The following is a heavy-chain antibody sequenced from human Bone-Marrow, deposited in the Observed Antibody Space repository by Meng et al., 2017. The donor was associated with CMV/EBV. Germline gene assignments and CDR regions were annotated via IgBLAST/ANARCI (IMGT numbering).Heavy chain of an antibody. CDR2: IRYDGTYE. D-gene: IGHD4-11*01. V-gene: IGHV3-30*02. J-gene: IGHJ6*02. Sequence: GGSLRLSCAASGFTFSSYGMHWVRKAPGKGLEWVTFIRYDGTYELYIEAVKGRFTISRDNSRNTVYLQMNNLRAEDTAVYYCAKLSSTVTYGMDVWGQGTTVTVSS. CDR3: AKLSSTVTYGMDV. CDR1: GFTFSSYG.